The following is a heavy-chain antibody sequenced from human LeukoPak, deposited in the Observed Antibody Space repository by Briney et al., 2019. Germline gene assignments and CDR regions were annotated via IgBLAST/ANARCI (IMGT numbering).Heavy chain of an antibody. V-gene: IGHV3-7*01. Sequence: GGSLRLSCAASGFTFSSYAMHWFRQAPGKGLEWVATIKKDGSEQYYVDSMKGRFTISRDNAKNSVYLQINSLRAEDTAVYYCARDLGWLQSDYWGQGTLVTVSS. CDR1: GFTFSSYA. J-gene: IGHJ4*02. CDR2: IKKDGSEQ. CDR3: ARDLGWLQSDY. D-gene: IGHD5-24*01.